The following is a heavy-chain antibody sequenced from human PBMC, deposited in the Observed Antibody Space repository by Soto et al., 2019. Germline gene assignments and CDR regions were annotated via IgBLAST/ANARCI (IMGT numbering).Heavy chain of an antibody. V-gene: IGHV1-3*01. CDR3: AREGAHYTPLDH. D-gene: IGHD2-15*01. Sequence: ASVKVSCKASGYTFTDYAIHWVRQAPGQGLEWMGCINVGNGNTGYSRKFQGRVTNARDMSASTAYIEVTSLTSEDTAIYYCAREGAHYTPLDHGGQGTLVTVSS. CDR2: INVGNGNT. CDR1: GYTFTDYA. J-gene: IGHJ4*02.